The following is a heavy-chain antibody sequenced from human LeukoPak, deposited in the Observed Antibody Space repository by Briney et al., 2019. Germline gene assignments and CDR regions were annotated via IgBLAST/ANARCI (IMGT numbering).Heavy chain of an antibody. CDR2: IYPGDSKTDSDT. V-gene: IGHV5-51*01. D-gene: IGHD1-26*01. J-gene: IGHJ5*02. Sequence: GESLKISCKGSGYSFTKYWIGWVRQMPGEGLEWMGMIYPGDSKTDSDTKYSPSFQGQITISADRSISTAYLQWSSLKASDTAMYYCARHVRDDSGRPPRRWLDPWGQGTLVTVSS. CDR1: GYSFTKYW. CDR3: ARHVRDDSGRPPRRWLDP.